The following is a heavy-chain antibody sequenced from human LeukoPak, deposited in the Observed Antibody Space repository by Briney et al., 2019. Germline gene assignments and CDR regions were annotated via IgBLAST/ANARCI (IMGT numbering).Heavy chain of an antibody. V-gene: IGHV3-74*01. CDR3: ARDPRNVGLAP. D-gene: IGHD2-15*01. CDR1: GFSLSGYW. J-gene: IGHJ5*02. Sequence: GGSLRLSCVASGFSLSGYWMYWVRQAPGKGLIYISRNNGDGSTTNYADVVKGRFTMSRDNVKNTLYLQMNSLRVEDTAVYYCARDPRNVGLAPWGQGTLVTVSS. CDR2: NNGDGSTT.